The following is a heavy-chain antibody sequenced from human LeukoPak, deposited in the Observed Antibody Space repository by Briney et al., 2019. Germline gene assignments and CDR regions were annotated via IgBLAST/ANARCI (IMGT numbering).Heavy chain of an antibody. J-gene: IGHJ6*03. V-gene: IGHV4-30-4*01. D-gene: IGHD3-3*01. CDR3: ARRAYDFWSGYYYYYYMDV. CDR2: IYHSGST. CDR1: GGSISSGDFS. Sequence: SSQTLSLTCTVSGGSISSGDFSWSWIRQSPGKGLELIGYIYHSGSTYYNPSLKSRVTISVDTSKNQFSLKLSSVTAADTAVYYCARRAYDFWSGYYYYYYMDVWGKGTTVTVSS.